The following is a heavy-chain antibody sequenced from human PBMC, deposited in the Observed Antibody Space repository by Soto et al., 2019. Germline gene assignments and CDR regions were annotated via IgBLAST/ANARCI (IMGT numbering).Heavy chain of an antibody. J-gene: IGHJ4*02. V-gene: IGHV1-46*01. D-gene: IGHD2-2*01. Sequence: QVQLVQSGAEMKKPGASVKLSCKASGYTFTSSYVHWVRQAPGQGLEWMAIINPNGGSTNYAQEFQGRVTVTRDTSTSTVFMELSSLQSDDTAVYYCARDLLAANYWGQGTLVTVSS. CDR1: GYTFTSSY. CDR2: INPNGGST. CDR3: ARDLLAANY.